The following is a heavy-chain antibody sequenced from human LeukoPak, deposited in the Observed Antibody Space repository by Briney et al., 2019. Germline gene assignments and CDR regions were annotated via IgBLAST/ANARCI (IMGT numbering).Heavy chain of an antibody. CDR2: IYSGTT. CDR3: ARRAGAYTHPYDY. J-gene: IGHJ4*02. CDR1: GFSVSSNS. V-gene: IGHV3-53*01. Sequence: GGSLRLSCTVSGFSVSSNSMSWVRQAPGKGLEWVPFIYSGTTHYSDSVKGRFTISIDNSKNTLYLQMNSLRAEDTAVYYCARRAGAYTHPYDYWGQGTLVTVSS. D-gene: IGHD3-16*01.